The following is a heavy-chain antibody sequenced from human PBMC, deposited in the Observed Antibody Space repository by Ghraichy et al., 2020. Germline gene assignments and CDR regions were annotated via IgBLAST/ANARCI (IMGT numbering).Heavy chain of an antibody. V-gene: IGHV3-23*01. J-gene: IGHJ4*02. D-gene: IGHD4-17*01. CDR3: AKVGDDYGDYVSFDS. CDR1: GFTFSTYA. Sequence: GGSLRLSCAASGFTFSTYAMNWVRQAPGKGLEWVSTISGSYGSTYYADSVKGRFTISRDDSKNMVYLQMNRLRAEDTALYYCAKVGDDYGDYVSFDSWGQGTLGTVSS. CDR2: ISGSYGST.